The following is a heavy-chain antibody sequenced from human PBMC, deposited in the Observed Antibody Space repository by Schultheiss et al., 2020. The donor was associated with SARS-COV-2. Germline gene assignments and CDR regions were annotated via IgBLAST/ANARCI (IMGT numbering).Heavy chain of an antibody. CDR2: IYPGDSDT. CDR1: GYSFTSYW. V-gene: IGHV5-51*01. D-gene: IGHD3-22*01. J-gene: IGHJ3*02. CDR3: ATGGIVVVIPEAFDI. Sequence: GGSLRLSCKGSGYSFTSYWIGWVRQMPGKGLEWMGIIYPGDSDTRYSPSFQGQVTISADKSISTAYLQWSSLKASDTAMYYCATGGIVVVIPEAFDIWGQGTMVTVSS.